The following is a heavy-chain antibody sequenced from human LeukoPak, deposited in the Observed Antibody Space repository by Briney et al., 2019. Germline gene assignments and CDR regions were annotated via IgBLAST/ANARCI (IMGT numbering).Heavy chain of an antibody. J-gene: IGHJ3*02. CDR3: ARETYYDILTGATRAFDI. D-gene: IGHD3-9*01. V-gene: IGHV4-34*01. Sequence: SETLSLTCAVYGGSFSSYYWSWIRQPPGKGLEWIGEINHSGSTNYNPSLKSRVTISVDTSKNQFSLKLGSVTAADTAVYYCARETYYDILTGATRAFDIWGQGTMVTVSS. CDR1: GGSFSSYY. CDR2: INHSGST.